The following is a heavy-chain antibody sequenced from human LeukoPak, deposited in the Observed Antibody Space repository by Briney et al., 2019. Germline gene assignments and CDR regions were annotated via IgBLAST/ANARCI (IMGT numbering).Heavy chain of an antibody. CDR3: TTGASGDYGGYFPH. D-gene: IGHD4-17*01. V-gene: IGHV3-15*01. Sequence: GGSLRLSCAASGFTFSNAWMSWVRQAPGKGLEWVGRIKSKTDGGTTDYAAPVKGRFTISRDDSKNTLYLQMNSLKTEDTAVYYCTTGASGDYGGYFPHWGQGTLVTVYS. CDR1: GFTFSNAW. CDR2: IKSKTDGGTT. J-gene: IGHJ1*01.